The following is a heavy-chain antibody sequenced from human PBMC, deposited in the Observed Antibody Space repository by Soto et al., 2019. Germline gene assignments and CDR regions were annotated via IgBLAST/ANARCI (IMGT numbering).Heavy chain of an antibody. J-gene: IGHJ3*02. CDR1: GYTFTSYG. Sequence: ASVKVSCKASGYTFTSYGISWVRQAPGQGLEWMGWISAYNGNTNYAQKLQGRVTMTTDTSTSTAYMELRSLRSDDTAVYYCARDSGSLITSSGAFDIWGQGTMVTVSS. D-gene: IGHD3-10*01. V-gene: IGHV1-18*01. CDR3: ARDSGSLITSSGAFDI. CDR2: ISAYNGNT.